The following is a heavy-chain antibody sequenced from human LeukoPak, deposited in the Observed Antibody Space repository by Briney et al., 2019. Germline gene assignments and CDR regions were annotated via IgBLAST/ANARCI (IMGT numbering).Heavy chain of an antibody. V-gene: IGHV3-11*01. Sequence: TGGCLRLSCAASGFTFSDYYMSWIRQAPGKGLEWGSYISSSGSTIYYADSVKGRFTISRDNAKNSLYLQMNSLRAEDTAVYYCAREESTYYYGSGSYDYWGQGTLVTVSS. CDR1: GFTFSDYY. D-gene: IGHD3-10*01. CDR3: AREESTYYYGSGSYDY. J-gene: IGHJ4*02. CDR2: ISSSGSTI.